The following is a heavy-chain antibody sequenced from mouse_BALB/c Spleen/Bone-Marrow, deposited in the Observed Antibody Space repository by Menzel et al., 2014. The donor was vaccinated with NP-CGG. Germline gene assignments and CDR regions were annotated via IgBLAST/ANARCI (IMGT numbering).Heavy chain of an antibody. J-gene: IGHJ2*01. CDR1: GFSLSRYN. V-gene: IGHV2-6-4*01. CDR3: ARNYYGIPYYFGY. CDR2: IWNGGST. D-gene: IGHD1-1*01. Sequence: VKVVESGPGLVAPSQSLSITCTVSGFSLSRYNVHWVRQPPGKGLEWLGMIWNGGSTDYNSALKSRLSISKDNSKSQVFLKMNSPQTDDTAMYYCARNYYGIPYYFGYWGQGTTLTGSS.